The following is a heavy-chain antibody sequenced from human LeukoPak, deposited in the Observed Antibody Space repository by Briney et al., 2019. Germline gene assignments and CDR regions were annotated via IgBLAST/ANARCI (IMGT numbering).Heavy chain of an antibody. CDR1: GFTFDDYA. CDR3: VKEVSGWGFDS. V-gene: IGHV3-9*01. D-gene: IGHD6-19*01. Sequence: PGGSLRLSCAASGFTFDDYAMHWVRQAPGKGLEWVSGISKNSGSLGYADSVRGRFTIFRDDAKNSLYLHMNSLRAEDTAFYYCVKEVSGWGFDSWGQGPLVTVSS. CDR2: ISKNSGSL. J-gene: IGHJ4*02.